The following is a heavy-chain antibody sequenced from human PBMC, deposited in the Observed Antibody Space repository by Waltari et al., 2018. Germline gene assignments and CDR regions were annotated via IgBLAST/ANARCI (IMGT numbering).Heavy chain of an antibody. Sequence: EVQLLESGGGLVQPGGSLRLSCAASGFTFSSYAMSWVRQAPGKGLEWVSVIYSGGSTYYASSVMGRFTISRDNSKNTLYLQMNSLRAEDTAVYYCAKASSGWADYWGQGTLVTVSS. J-gene: IGHJ4*02. CDR1: GFTFSSYA. CDR3: AKASSGWADY. CDR2: IYSGGST. V-gene: IGHV3-23*03. D-gene: IGHD6-19*01.